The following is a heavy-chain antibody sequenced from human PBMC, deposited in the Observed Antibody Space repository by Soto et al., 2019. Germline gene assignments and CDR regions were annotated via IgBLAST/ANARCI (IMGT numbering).Heavy chain of an antibody. CDR1: DGSISNFY. V-gene: IGHV4-59*01. J-gene: IGHJ4*02. Sequence: SEALSLSCTVSDGSISNFYWSWIRQPPGKGLEWIGYISSSGNTNYNPSLKSRVSISVDASKNQFSLNLTSVTAADTAVYYCARAPMVLTRSYFDSWGQGTPVTVSS. CDR2: ISSSGNT. D-gene: IGHD3-22*01. CDR3: ARAPMVLTRSYFDS.